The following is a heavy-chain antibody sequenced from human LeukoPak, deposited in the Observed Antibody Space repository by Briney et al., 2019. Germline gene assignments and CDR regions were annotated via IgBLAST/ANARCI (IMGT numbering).Heavy chain of an antibody. CDR2: TYYRSKWYN. J-gene: IGHJ6*03. CDR1: GDSVSSNSAA. D-gene: IGHD5-18*01. V-gene: IGHV6-1*01. CDR3: AREGVDTAMWLVNYYYYMDV. Sequence: PSQTLSLTCAISGDSVSSNSAAWNWIRQSPSRGLEWLGRTYYRSKWYNDYAVSVKSRITINPDTSENQFSLQLNSVTPEDTAVYYCAREGVDTAMWLVNYYYYMDVWGKGTTVTVSS.